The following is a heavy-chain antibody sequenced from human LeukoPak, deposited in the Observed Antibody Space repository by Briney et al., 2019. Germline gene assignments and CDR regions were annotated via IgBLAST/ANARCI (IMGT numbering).Heavy chain of an antibody. CDR1: RNTFTSYY. J-gene: IGHJ3*02. V-gene: IGHV1-46*01. CDR3: AKGIGDILTGYAYDAFDI. Sequence: GASVKVSCKASRNTFTSYYMHWVRQAPGQGLEWMGVINPSGGSTSYAQKFQGRVTMTRDTSTSTVYMELSSLRSEDTAVYYCAKGIGDILTGYAYDAFDIWGQGTMVTVSS. D-gene: IGHD3-9*01. CDR2: INPSGGST.